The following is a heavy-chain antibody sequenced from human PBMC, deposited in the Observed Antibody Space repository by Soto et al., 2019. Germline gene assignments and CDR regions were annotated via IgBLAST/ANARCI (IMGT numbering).Heavy chain of an antibody. J-gene: IGHJ4*02. V-gene: IGHV4-61*01. Sequence: SETLSLTCTVSGGSVSSGSYYWSWIRQPPGKGLEWIGYIYYSGSTNYNPSLKSRVTISVDTSKNQFSLKLSSVTAADTAVYYCARTMVGARAGYFDYWGRGTLVTVSS. CDR1: GGSVSSGSYY. CDR3: ARTMVGARAGYFDY. D-gene: IGHD1-26*01. CDR2: IYYSGST.